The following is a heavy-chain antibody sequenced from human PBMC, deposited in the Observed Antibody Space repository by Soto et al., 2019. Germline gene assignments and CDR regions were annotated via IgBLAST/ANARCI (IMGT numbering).Heavy chain of an antibody. J-gene: IGHJ4*02. V-gene: IGHV4-61*01. Sequence: SETLSLTCTVSGGSVSSGSYYWSWIRQPPGKGLEWIGYIYYSGSTNYNPSLKSRVTISVDTSKNQFSLKLSSVTAADTAVYYCARTMVGARAGYFDYWGRGTLVTVSS. CDR1: GGSVSSGSYY. CDR3: ARTMVGARAGYFDY. D-gene: IGHD1-26*01. CDR2: IYYSGST.